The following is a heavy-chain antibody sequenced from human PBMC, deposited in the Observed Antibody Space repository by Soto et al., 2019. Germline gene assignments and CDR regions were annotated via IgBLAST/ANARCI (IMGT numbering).Heavy chain of an antibody. CDR3: ARDGPRMVAD. D-gene: IGHD2-15*01. CDR2: IYYNGNT. V-gene: IGHV4-31*03. J-gene: IGHJ4*02. CDR1: GGSISSAHYY. Sequence: SETLSLTCTVSGGSISSAHYYWNWIRQHPGKGLEWIGYIYYNGNTYYNPSLNSRVTISVDTSKNQFSLELNSVTAADTAIYYCARDGPRMVADWGQGTLVTVSS.